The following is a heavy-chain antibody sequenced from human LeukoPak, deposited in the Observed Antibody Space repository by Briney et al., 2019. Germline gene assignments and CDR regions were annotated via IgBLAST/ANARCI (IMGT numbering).Heavy chain of an antibody. CDR2: IYYSGST. CDR3: ARSRGYFDY. D-gene: IGHD6-13*01. J-gene: IGHJ4*02. Sequence: SETLSLTCTVSGGSISSYYWSWIRQPPGKGLEWIGYIYYSGSTNYNPSLKSRVTISVDTSKNQFSLKLGFVTAADTALYYCARSRGYFDYWGQGTLVTVSS. V-gene: IGHV4-59*01. CDR1: GGSISSYY.